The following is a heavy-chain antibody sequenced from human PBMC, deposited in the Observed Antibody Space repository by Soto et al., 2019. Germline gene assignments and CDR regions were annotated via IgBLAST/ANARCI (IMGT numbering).Heavy chain of an antibody. CDR1: GFTFSSYG. V-gene: IGHV3-30*03. Sequence: PGGSLRLSCAASGFTFSSYGMHWVRQAPGKGLEWVAVISYDGSNKYYADSVKGRFTISRDNSKNTLYLQMNSLRAEDTAVYYCVRGYYDSSGHFDYWGQGTLVTVSS. D-gene: IGHD3-22*01. CDR2: ISYDGSNK. J-gene: IGHJ4*02. CDR3: VRGYYDSSGHFDY.